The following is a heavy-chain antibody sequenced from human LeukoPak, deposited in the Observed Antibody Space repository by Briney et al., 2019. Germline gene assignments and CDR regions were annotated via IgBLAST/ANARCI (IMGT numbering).Heavy chain of an antibody. V-gene: IGHV4-61*02. D-gene: IGHD3-16*02. J-gene: IGHJ4*02. CDR2: IYTSGST. CDR3: AREPLIVDYVWVSYPQGLFY. CDR1: GGSISSGSYY. Sequence: SETLSLTCTVSGGSISSGSYYWSWIRQPAGKGLEWIGRIYTSGSTNYNPSLKSRVTISVDTSKNQFSLKLSSVTAADTAVYYCAREPLIVDYVWVSYPQGLFYWGQGTLVTVSS.